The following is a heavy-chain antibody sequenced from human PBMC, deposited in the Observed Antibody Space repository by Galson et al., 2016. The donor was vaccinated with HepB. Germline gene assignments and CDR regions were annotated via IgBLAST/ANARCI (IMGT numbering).Heavy chain of an antibody. D-gene: IGHD3-16*01. CDR2: ISHSGST. J-gene: IGHJ3*01. CDR1: GDSISSYY. Sequence: SETLSLTCTVSGDSISSYYWSWIRQPPGKGLEWIGYISHSGSTDYNPSLKSRVTISVDTSKNLLSLKLSSVTTADTAVYYCARDGYMTWGSYIFDLWGQGTMVTVSS. V-gene: IGHV4-59*01. CDR3: ARDGYMTWGSYIFDL.